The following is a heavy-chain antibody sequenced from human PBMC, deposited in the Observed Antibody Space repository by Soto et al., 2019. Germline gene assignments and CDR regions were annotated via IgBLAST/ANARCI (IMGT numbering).Heavy chain of an antibody. CDR3: ARREIVATIGTEYYYMEV. V-gene: IGHV1-8*01. CDR1: GYTFTSYD. Sequence: GASVKVSCKASGYTFTSYDINWVRQATGQGLEWMGWMNPNSGNTGYAQKFQGRVTMTRNTSISTAYMELSSLRSEDTAVYYCARREIVATIGTEYYYMEVWGKGTTVTVSS. CDR2: MNPNSGNT. J-gene: IGHJ6*03. D-gene: IGHD5-12*01.